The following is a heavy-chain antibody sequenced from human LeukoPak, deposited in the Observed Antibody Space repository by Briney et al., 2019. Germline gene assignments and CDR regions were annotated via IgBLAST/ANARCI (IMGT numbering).Heavy chain of an antibody. CDR2: ISGSGGST. D-gene: IGHD3-3*01. CDR3: AKSDYDFWSGYYTGIPFFDY. Sequence: GGSLRLSCAASGFTFSSYAMSWVRQAPGKGLEGVSAISGSGGSTYYADSGKGRFTISRDNSKNTLYLQMNSLRAEDTAVYYCAKSDYDFWSGYYTGIPFFDYWGQGTLVTVSS. J-gene: IGHJ4*02. V-gene: IGHV3-23*01. CDR1: GFTFSSYA.